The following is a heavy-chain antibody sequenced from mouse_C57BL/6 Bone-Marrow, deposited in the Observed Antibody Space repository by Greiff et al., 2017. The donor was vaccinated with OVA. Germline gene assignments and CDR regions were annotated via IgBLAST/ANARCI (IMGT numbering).Heavy chain of an antibody. Sequence: EVQLQQSGPVLVKPGASVKMSCKASGYTFTDYYMNWVKQSHGKSLEWIGVINPYNGGTSYNQKFKGKATLTVDKSSSTAYMELNSLTSEDSAVYYCSRETTVVANRFAYWGQGTLVTVSA. CDR1: GYTFTDYY. J-gene: IGHJ3*01. CDR2: INPYNGGT. CDR3: SRETTVVANRFAY. V-gene: IGHV1-19*01. D-gene: IGHD1-1*01.